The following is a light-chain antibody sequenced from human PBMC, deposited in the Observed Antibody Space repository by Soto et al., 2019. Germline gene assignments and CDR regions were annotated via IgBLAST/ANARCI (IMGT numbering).Light chain of an antibody. J-gene: IGLJ1*01. CDR2: EVN. Sequence: QAVLTQPASVSGSPGQSITISCTGTSSDIGGYNYVSWYQKHPGKAPKLMIYEVNNRPSGVSNRFSGSKSGNTASLTISGLQAEDEADYYCNSYTSSTTYVFGTGTKLTVL. CDR1: SSDIGGYNY. V-gene: IGLV2-14*01. CDR3: NSYTSSTTYV.